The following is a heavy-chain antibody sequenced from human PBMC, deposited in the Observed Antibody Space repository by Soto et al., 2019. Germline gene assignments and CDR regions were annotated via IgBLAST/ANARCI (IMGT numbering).Heavy chain of an antibody. CDR2: IFPGDSDI. J-gene: IGHJ4*02. CDR3: ARCCGPQGQNGNDYFDY. CDR1: GYSFTTYW. V-gene: IGHV5-51*01. D-gene: IGHD5-12*01. Sequence: GESLKISCKGSGYSFTTYWIGWVRQMPEKGLEWMGIIFPGDSDIRYSPSFQGQVTISADESISTAYLQWSSLKASGTAMYYCARCCGPQGQNGNDYFDYWGQGTLVTVSS.